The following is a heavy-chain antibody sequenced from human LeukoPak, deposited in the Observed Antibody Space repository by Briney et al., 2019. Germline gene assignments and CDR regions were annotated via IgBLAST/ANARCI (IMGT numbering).Heavy chain of an antibody. CDR1: GGSISSIGYY. J-gene: IGHJ4*02. Sequence: SDTLSLTCGVSGGSISSIGYYWACIRQPPGTGLEWIGSISYTGTTYFNPSLKSRLTISADRSKNQFSLKLTSVTAADTAVYYCARRRIVATIDYWGQGTPVTVSS. D-gene: IGHD5-12*01. V-gene: IGHV4-39*01. CDR3: ARRRIVATIDY. CDR2: ISYTGTT.